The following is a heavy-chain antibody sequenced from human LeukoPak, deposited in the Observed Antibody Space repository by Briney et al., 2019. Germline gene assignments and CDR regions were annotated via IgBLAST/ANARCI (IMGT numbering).Heavy chain of an antibody. CDR3: ARWYCSSTSCYAGAFDM. CDR2: ISPYNDYT. J-gene: IGHJ3*02. CDR1: GYTFTNYG. Sequence: ASVKVSCKASGYTFTNYGISWVRQAPGQGLEWMGWISPYNDYTNYAQKLQGRVTMPTDTSTSTGYMELRSLRSDDTAVYYCARWYCSSTSCYAGAFDMWGQGTMVTVSS. V-gene: IGHV1-18*04. D-gene: IGHD2-2*01.